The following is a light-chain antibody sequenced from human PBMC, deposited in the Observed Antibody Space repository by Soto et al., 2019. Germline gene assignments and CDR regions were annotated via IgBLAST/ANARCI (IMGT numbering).Light chain of an antibody. CDR3: QQYNNWLWT. CDR2: GAS. V-gene: IGKV3-15*01. Sequence: EIVMTQSPATLSVSPGERATLSCRASQNISSNLAWYQQKPGQAPRVLIDGASTRATGIPARFSGSGSGTEFTLTISSLQSEDFAVSYCQQYNNWLWTFGQGTKVEIK. J-gene: IGKJ1*01. CDR1: QNISSN.